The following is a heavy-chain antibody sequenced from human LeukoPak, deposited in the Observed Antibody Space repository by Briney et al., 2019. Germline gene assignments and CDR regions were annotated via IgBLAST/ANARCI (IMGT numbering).Heavy chain of an antibody. CDR3: AKDKRGGSDYVYFDY. D-gene: IGHD4-17*01. Sequence: GGSLRLSCAASGFTFSDYAVSWVRQAPGKGLEWVSTISGGGDYTRYADSAQGRFTVSRDNSKNTVYLQMTSLRVEDTAVYYCAKDKRGGSDYVYFDYWGQGTLVTVSS. V-gene: IGHV3-23*01. CDR2: ISGGGDYT. J-gene: IGHJ4*02. CDR1: GFTFSDYA.